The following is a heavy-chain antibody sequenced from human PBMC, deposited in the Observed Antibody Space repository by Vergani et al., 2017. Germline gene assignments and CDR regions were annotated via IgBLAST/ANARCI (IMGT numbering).Heavy chain of an antibody. CDR1: GYTFSNYY. CDR3: ARADYGILTGYRY. V-gene: IGHV1-46*03. D-gene: IGHD3-9*01. CDR2: INPSGGHT. J-gene: IGHJ4*02. Sequence: QVQVVQSGAEVKKSGASVKVSCKTSGYTFSNYYMHWVRQAPGQGLEWMGIINPSGGHTNYAQKYQGRVTMTRDTSTSTVYMELSSLRSEDTAIYYCARADYGILTGYRYWGQGTMVTVSA.